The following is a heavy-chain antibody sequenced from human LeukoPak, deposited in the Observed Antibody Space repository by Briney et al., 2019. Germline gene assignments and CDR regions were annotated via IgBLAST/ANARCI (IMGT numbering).Heavy chain of an antibody. V-gene: IGHV3-21*01. Sequence: GGCLGLSCVASGLTFRSYSMIWVRHDSRKGLEWVSCINSRCCYIQYADTVKCRFTISRDNAKNSLYLQMNSLRAEDTAVYYCARDARSSGHTVGNFDYWGQGTLVTVPS. CDR2: INSRCCYI. CDR3: ARDARSSGHTVGNFDY. J-gene: IGHJ4*02. CDR1: GLTFRSYS. D-gene: IGHD6-19*01.